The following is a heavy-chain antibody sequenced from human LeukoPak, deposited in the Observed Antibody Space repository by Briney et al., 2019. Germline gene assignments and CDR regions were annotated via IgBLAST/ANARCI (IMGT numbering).Heavy chain of an antibody. CDR1: GFTFSSYA. V-gene: IGHV3-23*01. Sequence: PGGSLRLSCAASGFTFSSYAMSWVRQAPGKGLEWVSAISGSGGSTYYADSVKGRFTISRDNAKNSLYLQMNSLRAEDTAVYYCATPYYGSQSFLGYWGQGTLVTVSS. CDR3: ATPYYGSQSFLGY. D-gene: IGHD3-10*01. CDR2: ISGSGGST. J-gene: IGHJ4*02.